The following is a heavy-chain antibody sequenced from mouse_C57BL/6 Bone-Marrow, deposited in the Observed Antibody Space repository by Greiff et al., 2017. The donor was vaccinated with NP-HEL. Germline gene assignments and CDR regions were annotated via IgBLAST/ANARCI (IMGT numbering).Heavy chain of an antibody. Sequence: VQLQQSGAELVRPGASVKLSCKASGYTFTDYYINWVKQRPGQGLEWIARIYPGSGNTYYNEKFKGKATLTAEKSSSTAYMQLSSLTSEDSAVYFCAREPYYYGSSYYAMDYWGQGTSVTVSS. J-gene: IGHJ4*01. D-gene: IGHD1-1*01. CDR1: GYTFTDYY. CDR3: AREPYYYGSSYYAMDY. CDR2: IYPGSGNT. V-gene: IGHV1-76*01.